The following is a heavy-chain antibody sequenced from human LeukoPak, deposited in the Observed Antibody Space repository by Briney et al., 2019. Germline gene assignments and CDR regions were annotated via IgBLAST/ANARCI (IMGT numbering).Heavy chain of an antibody. D-gene: IGHD6-13*01. J-gene: IGHJ4*02. CDR3: AREVAAAGTYFVDY. CDR1: GFTVSNNY. CDR2: IYSGGST. Sequence: PGGSLRLSCAASGFTVSNNYMSWVRQAPGKGLEWVSLIYSGGSTYYADSVKGRFTISRDNSKNTLYLQMNSLRAEDTAVYYCAREVAAAGTYFVDYWGQGTLVTVSS. V-gene: IGHV3-53*01.